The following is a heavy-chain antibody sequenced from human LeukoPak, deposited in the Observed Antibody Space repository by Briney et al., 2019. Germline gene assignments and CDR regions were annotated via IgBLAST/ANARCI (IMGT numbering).Heavy chain of an antibody. V-gene: IGHV3-11*01. Sequence: KPGGSLRLSCVVSGLSFSDSYMTWIRQTPGMGLESLAYISGMGHDIYYADSVKGRFTISRDNAKNSLYLQMNSLRPEDTALYYCAKDSKIVGATFRSYHYMDVWGKGTAVTVSS. CDR2: ISGMGHDI. CDR1: GLSFSDSY. D-gene: IGHD1-26*01. CDR3: AKDSKIVGATFRSYHYMDV. J-gene: IGHJ6*03.